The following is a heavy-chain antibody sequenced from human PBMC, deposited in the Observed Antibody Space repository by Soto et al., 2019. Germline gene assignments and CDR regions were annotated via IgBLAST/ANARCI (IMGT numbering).Heavy chain of an antibody. Sequence: GESLKISCKGSGYSFTSYWIAWVRQMPVKGLEWMGIIYPDDSDIRYSPSFQGQVTISADKSITTAYLQWSSLKASDTAMYYCARRAVSSMSGYYYGLDVWGQRTMVTVSS. CDR1: GYSFTSYW. V-gene: IGHV5-51*01. CDR3: ARRAVSSMSGYYYGLDV. CDR2: IYPDDSDI. D-gene: IGHD6-13*01. J-gene: IGHJ6*02.